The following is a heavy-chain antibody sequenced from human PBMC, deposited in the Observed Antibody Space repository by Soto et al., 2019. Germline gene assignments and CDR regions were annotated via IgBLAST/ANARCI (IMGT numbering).Heavy chain of an antibody. D-gene: IGHD3-22*01. J-gene: IGHJ4*02. CDR3: ARGSRDHTSDYYDSSGYLTSYFDH. CDR2: INQSGSA. CDR1: GGSFRGYY. Sequence: QVQLQQWGAGLLKPSETLSLTCTVFGGSFRGYYWSWVRQPPGKGLEWIGEINQSGSANYHPSLTSRVTISVDRSKNQFSLKLSSVTAADTAVYYCARGSRDHTSDYYDSSGYLTSYFDHWGQGTQVTVSS. V-gene: IGHV4-34*01.